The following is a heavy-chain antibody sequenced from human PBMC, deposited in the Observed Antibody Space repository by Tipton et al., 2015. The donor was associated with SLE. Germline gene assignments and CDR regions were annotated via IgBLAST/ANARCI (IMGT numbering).Heavy chain of an antibody. D-gene: IGHD6-19*01. Sequence: SLRLSCAASGFTVSSNYMNWVRQAPGKGLEWVSVIYSGGNTNYADSVKGRFTISRDNSKNMLYLQMNSLRDEDTAVYYCAARSGRGWYYFDSWGQGTLVSLSS. CDR2: IYSGGNT. V-gene: IGHV3-53*05. J-gene: IGHJ4*02. CDR3: AARSGRGWYYFDS. CDR1: GFTVSSNY.